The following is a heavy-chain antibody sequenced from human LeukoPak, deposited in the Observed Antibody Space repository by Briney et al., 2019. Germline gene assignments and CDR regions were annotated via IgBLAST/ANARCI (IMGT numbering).Heavy chain of an antibody. CDR1: GFTFSTSA. CDR2: IYYDGGNK. J-gene: IGHJ4*02. D-gene: IGHD7-27*01. V-gene: IGHV3-30-3*01. CDR3: AKAGLGGEYFDY. Sequence: PGGSLRLSCVASGFTFSTSAMHWVRQAPGKGLEWVAVIYYDGGNKYYADSVKGRFTISRDNSKNTLYLQMNSLRAEDTAVYYCAKAGLGGEYFDYWGQGTLVTVSS.